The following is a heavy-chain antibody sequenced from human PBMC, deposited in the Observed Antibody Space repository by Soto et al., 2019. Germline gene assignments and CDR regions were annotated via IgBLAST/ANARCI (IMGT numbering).Heavy chain of an antibody. CDR2: IYYSGST. Sequence: SETLSLTCTVSGVSISSYYWNWIRQPPGKGLEWIGYIYYSGSTNYNPSLKSRVTISVDTSKNQFSLKLSSVTAADTAVYYCASRIAAAGTGGLSFDYWGQGTLVTVSS. J-gene: IGHJ4*02. CDR1: GVSISSYY. CDR3: ASRIAAAGTGGLSFDY. V-gene: IGHV4-59*01. D-gene: IGHD6-13*01.